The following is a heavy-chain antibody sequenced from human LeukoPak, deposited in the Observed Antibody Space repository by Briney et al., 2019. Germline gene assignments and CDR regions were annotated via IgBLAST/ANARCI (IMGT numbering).Heavy chain of an antibody. CDR2: ISGSGTTT. CDR3: ARIILATN. Sequence: PGGSLRLSCATSGFTFSSYAMSWVRQAPGKGLEWVSTISGSGTTTYYADSVKGRFTISRDNSRNTLYLQLNSLRAEDTAIYYCARIILATNWGQGTLVTVSS. CDR1: GFTFSSYA. J-gene: IGHJ4*02. V-gene: IGHV3-23*01. D-gene: IGHD2-8*02.